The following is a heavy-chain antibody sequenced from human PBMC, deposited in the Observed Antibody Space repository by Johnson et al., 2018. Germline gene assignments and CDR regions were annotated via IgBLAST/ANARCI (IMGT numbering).Heavy chain of an antibody. V-gene: IGHV3-43D*03. CDR1: GFTFDDYA. CDR2: ISWDGGST. J-gene: IGHJ1*01. CDR3: AKEEYSNSGTFQH. Sequence: VQLVQSGGVVVQPGGSLRLSCAASGFTFDDYAIHWVRHAPGKGLEWVSLISWDGGSTYYEDSVKGRFTISIDNSKKSLYLQMKSLRVEDTALYYCAKEEYSNSGTFQHWGQGTLVTVSS. D-gene: IGHD6-6*01.